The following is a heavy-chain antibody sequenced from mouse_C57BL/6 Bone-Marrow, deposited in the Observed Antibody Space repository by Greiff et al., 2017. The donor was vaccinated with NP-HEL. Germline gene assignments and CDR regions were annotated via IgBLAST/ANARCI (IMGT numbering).Heavy chain of an antibody. CDR3: ARLGPGY. V-gene: IGHV1-59*01. Sequence: QVQLQQPGAELVRPGTSVKLSCKASGYTFTSYWMHWVKQRPGQGLEWIGVIDPSDSYTNYNQKFKGKATLTVDTSSSTAYMQLSSLTSEDSAVYYCARLGPGYWGQGTTLTVSS. CDR2: IDPSDSYT. D-gene: IGHD4-1*01. J-gene: IGHJ2*01. CDR1: GYTFTSYW.